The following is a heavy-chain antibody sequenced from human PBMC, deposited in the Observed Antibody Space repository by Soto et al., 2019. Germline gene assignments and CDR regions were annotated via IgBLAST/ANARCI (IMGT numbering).Heavy chain of an antibody. CDR1: GFAFSSYW. Sequence: VQLVESGGGLVQPGGSLRLSCTASGFAFSSYWMNWVRRAPGKGLEWVASIEEDGNERYYVDSVKGRFTISRDNAMNSVYLQMISLRAEDTAIYYCARAPQVTTFHYGMDVSDQGTTVTVSS. J-gene: IGHJ6*02. D-gene: IGHD2-21*02. CDR3: ARAPQVTTFHYGMDV. CDR2: IEEDGNER. V-gene: IGHV3-7*05.